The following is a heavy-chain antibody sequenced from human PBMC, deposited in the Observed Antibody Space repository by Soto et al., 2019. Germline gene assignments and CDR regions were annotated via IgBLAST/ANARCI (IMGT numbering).Heavy chain of an antibody. CDR3: AKELPYYYYGMDV. J-gene: IGHJ6*02. CDR1: GFTFSSYG. Sequence: GGSLRLSXAASGFTFSSYGMHWVRQAPGKGLEWVAVISYDGSNKYYADSVKGRFTISRDNSKNTLYLQMNSLRAEDTAVYYCAKELPYYYYGMDVWGQGTTVTVSS. CDR2: ISYDGSNK. V-gene: IGHV3-30*18. D-gene: IGHD2-21*01.